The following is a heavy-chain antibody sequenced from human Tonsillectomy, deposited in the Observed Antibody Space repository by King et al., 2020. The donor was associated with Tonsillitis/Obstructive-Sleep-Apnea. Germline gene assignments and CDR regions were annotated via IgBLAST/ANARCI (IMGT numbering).Heavy chain of an antibody. D-gene: IGHD4-11*01. V-gene: IGHV4-59*12. Sequence: QLQESGPGLVKPSETLSLTCTVSGGSISSYSWSWIRQPPGKGLEWIGYIYYSGSTNYNPSLMSRVTISVDTSKNQFSLKLSSVTASDTAVYYCARGRDYSNYEYFFDYGRQGPRLTVSA. J-gene: IGHJ4*02. CDR1: GGSISSYS. CDR2: IYYSGST. CDR3: ARGRDYSNYEYFFDY.